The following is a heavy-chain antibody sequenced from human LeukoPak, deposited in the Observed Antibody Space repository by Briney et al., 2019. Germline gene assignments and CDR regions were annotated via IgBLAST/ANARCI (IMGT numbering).Heavy chain of an antibody. CDR3: AKARPLDYGGNSIYYYYMDV. V-gene: IGHV3-23*01. D-gene: IGHD4-23*01. CDR2: ISGSGGST. J-gene: IGHJ6*03. Sequence: GGSLRLSCAASGFTFSSYAMSWVRQAPGKGLEWVSAISGSGGSTYYADSVKGRFTISRDNSKNTLYLQMNSLRAEDTAVYYCAKARPLDYGGNSIYYYYMDVWGKGTTVTVSS. CDR1: GFTFSSYA.